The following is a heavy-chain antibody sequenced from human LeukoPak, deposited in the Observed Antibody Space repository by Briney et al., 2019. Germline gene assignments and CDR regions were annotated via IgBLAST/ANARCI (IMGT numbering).Heavy chain of an antibody. D-gene: IGHD4-23*01. V-gene: IGHV4-30-2*01. CDR2: IYRSGST. Sequence: SETLSLTCTVSGGSISSGTYYWSWIRQPPGKGLEWIGYIYRSGSTYYNPSLKSRVTISVDRSKNQFSLKLSSVTAADTAVYYCARLGGEWELPRFDYWGQGSLVTVSS. J-gene: IGHJ4*02. CDR1: GGSISSGTYY. CDR3: ARLGGEWELPRFDY.